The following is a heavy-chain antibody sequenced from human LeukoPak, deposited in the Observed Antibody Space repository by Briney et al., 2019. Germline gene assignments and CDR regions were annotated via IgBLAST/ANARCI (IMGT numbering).Heavy chain of an antibody. Sequence: SETLSLTRTVSGASISSYYWSWIRQPPGKGLEWIGYIYYNGSPNYNPSLKSRVTMSLDTSENQFSLKLTSVTAADTAVYYCARCRGYSSSWARTFDIWGQGTMVTVSS. J-gene: IGHJ3*02. CDR1: GASISSYY. CDR3: ARCRGYSSSWARTFDI. V-gene: IGHV4-59*01. D-gene: IGHD6-13*01. CDR2: IYYNGSP.